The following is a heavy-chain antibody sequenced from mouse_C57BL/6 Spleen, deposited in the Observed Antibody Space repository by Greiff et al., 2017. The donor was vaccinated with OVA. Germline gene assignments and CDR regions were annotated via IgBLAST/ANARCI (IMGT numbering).Heavy chain of an antibody. CDR2: IYPSDSET. CDR3: ARGQSNYNYYAMDY. V-gene: IGHV1-61*01. Sequence: VKQRPGQGLEWIGNIYPSDSETHYNQKFKDKATLTVDKSSSTAYMQLSSLTSEDSAVYYCARGQSNYNYYAMDYWGQGTSVTVSS. D-gene: IGHD2-5*01. J-gene: IGHJ4*01.